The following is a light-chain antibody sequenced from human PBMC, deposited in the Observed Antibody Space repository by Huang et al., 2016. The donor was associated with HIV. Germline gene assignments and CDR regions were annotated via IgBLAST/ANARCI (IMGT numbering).Light chain of an antibody. CDR3: QQYNNWPPAT. CDR1: QSVSSN. J-gene: IGKJ3*01. V-gene: IGKV3-15*01. CDR2: GAS. Sequence: EIVMTQSPATLSVSPGERATLSCRASQSVSSNLAWYQQKPGQAPRLLIYGASTRATGTPASFSGSGSGTEFTLTISSLQSEDFAVYYCQQYNNWPPATFGPGTKVDIK.